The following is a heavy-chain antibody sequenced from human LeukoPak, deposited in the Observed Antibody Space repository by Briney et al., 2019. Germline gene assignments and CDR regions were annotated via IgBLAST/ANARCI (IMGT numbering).Heavy chain of an antibody. Sequence: GGSLRLSCAASGLSVNYNYITWVRQAPGQRLQWLSVIYNGGATRYADSVKGRFTISRDNFKNTVYLLLNSLGADDTAVYYCALNSGNDYEADYWGQGTLVTVSS. D-gene: IGHD1-26*01. CDR2: IYNGGAT. V-gene: IGHV3-66*01. CDR1: GLSVNYNY. CDR3: ALNSGNDYEADY. J-gene: IGHJ4*02.